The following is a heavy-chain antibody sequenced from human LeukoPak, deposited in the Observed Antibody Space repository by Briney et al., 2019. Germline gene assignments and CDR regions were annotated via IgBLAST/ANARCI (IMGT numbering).Heavy chain of an antibody. J-gene: IGHJ4*02. CDR2: LNPKSGDT. Sequence: GASVKVSCKAFGYTFTDYYYIHWVRQAPGQGLEWMGWLNPKSGDTNYAQKFQGRVTVTRDTSISTAYMELSRLRSDDTAVYYCARPSSTDYVWGQGTQVTVSS. V-gene: IGHV1-2*02. CDR1: GYTFTDYY. D-gene: IGHD2-2*01. CDR3: ARPSSTDYV.